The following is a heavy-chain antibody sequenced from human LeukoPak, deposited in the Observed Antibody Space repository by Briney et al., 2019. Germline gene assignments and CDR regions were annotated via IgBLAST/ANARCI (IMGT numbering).Heavy chain of an antibody. CDR3: ARDPEPGRFRGANNWFDP. CDR1: GGSFSGYY. V-gene: IGHV4-34*01. Sequence: SETLSLTCAVYGGSFSGYYWSWIRQPPGKGLEWIGEINHSGSTNYNPSLKSRVTISVDTSKNQVSLKLSSVTAADTAVYYCARDPEPGRFRGANNWFDPWGQGTLVTVSS. D-gene: IGHD3-10*01. J-gene: IGHJ5*02. CDR2: INHSGST.